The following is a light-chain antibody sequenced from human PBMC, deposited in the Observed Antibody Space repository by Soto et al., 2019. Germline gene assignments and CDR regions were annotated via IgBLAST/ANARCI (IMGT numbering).Light chain of an antibody. CDR3: AAWDDSLSVVV. CDR1: SSNIGSNY. V-gene: IGLV1-47*01. Sequence: QSVLPQPPSASGTPGQRVTISCSGSSSNIGSNYVFWYQHLPGTAPKLLIYRNNQRPSGVPDRFSGSKSGTSASLAISGLRSEDETDYYCAAWDDSLSVVVFGGGTKLTVL. J-gene: IGLJ2*01. CDR2: RNN.